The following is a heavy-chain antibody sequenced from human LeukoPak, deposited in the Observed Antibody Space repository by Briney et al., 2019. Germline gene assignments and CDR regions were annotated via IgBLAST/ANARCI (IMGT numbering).Heavy chain of an antibody. D-gene: IGHD2-21*02. CDR3: TKVTALLHPVFDI. J-gene: IGHJ3*02. Sequence: SGGSLRLSCAASGFNFNIAWMSWVRQAPGKGLEWVGRIKSKGGGETTEYAARVTGRFTISRDDSKNTVYLQMNSLKTEDAAVYYCTKVTALLHPVFDIWGQGTRVTVSS. CDR1: GFNFNIAW. CDR2: IKSKGGGETT. V-gene: IGHV3-15*01.